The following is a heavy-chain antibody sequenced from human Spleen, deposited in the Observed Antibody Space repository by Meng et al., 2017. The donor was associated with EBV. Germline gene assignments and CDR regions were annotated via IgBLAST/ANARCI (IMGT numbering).Heavy chain of an antibody. J-gene: IGHJ4*02. CDR3: ARDYGDYYFDD. Sequence: EVQLVESGXXLXNPGEXXRLSCAASGFTFSSYTMTWVRQAPGKGLEWVSSITGTDNYINYADSLKGRFTISRDNAKNSVYLQMNSLTAEDTAVYYCARDYGDYYFDDWGQGTLVTVSS. V-gene: IGHV3-21*02. CDR2: ITGTDNYI. D-gene: IGHD4-17*01. CDR1: GFTFSSYT.